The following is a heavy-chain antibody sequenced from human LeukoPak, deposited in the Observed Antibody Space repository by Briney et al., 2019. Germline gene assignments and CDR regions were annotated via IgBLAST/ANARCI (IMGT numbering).Heavy chain of an antibody. Sequence: SETLSLTCTVSGGSISSGHYSWCWIRQPPGKGLEWIGSFFYSGSTYSDPSLKSRVTISVDTSKNQFSLKMNSVTAADTAVYYCAGRPGYCSDGTGYFDYWGQETLVTVSS. CDR2: FFYSGST. J-gene: IGHJ4*02. V-gene: IGHV4-39*01. CDR3: AGRPGYCSDGTGYFDY. D-gene: IGHD2-15*01. CDR1: GGSISSGHYS.